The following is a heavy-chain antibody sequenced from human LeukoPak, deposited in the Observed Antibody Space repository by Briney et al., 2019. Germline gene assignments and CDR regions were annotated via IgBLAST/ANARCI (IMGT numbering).Heavy chain of an antibody. CDR1: GGSISSYY. D-gene: IGHD6-13*01. J-gene: IGHJ5*02. Sequence: SETLSLTCTASGGSISSYYWSWIRQSAGKGLEWIGRIYTSGSNNYNPSLKGRVTMSVDTSKNQFSLKLSSVTAADTAVYYCARDPGTPSIAAAGTLSGAVAGTMYNWFDPWGQGTLVTASS. CDR2: IYTSGSN. V-gene: IGHV4-4*07. CDR3: ARDPGTPSIAAAGTLSGAVAGTMYNWFDP.